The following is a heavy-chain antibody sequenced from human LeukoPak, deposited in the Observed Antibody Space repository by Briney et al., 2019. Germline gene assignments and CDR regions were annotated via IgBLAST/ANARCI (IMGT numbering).Heavy chain of an antibody. CDR2: MNPNSDNT. Sequence: GASVKVSCKTSGYTFTSYDINWVRQATGQGLEWMGWMNPNSDNTGYAQKFQGRVTMTRNTSISTAYMELSSLRSEDTAVYYCTRWHYDILTGYNGYDAFDIWGQGTMVTVSS. D-gene: IGHD3-9*01. V-gene: IGHV1-8*01. CDR3: TRWHYDILTGYNGYDAFDI. J-gene: IGHJ3*02. CDR1: GYTFTSYD.